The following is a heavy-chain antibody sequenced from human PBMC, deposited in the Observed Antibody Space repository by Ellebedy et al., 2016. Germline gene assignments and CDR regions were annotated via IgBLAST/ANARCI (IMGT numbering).Heavy chain of an antibody. CDR2: IYGGGNT. CDR1: GFTVSSNS. V-gene: IGHV3-53*01. D-gene: IGHD4-17*01. CDR3: ATKRYGASEI. Sequence: GESLKISXAASGFTVSSNSMTWVRQAPGKGLEYISHIYGGGNTDYADSVKGRFTISRDNYRNILYLQMNSLRAEDTAVYYCATKRYGASEIWGQGTKVTVSS. J-gene: IGHJ3*02.